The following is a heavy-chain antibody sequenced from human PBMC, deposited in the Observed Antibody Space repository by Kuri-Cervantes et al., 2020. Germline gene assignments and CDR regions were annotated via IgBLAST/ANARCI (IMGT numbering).Heavy chain of an antibody. D-gene: IGHD1-26*01. V-gene: IGHV3-30*03. Sequence: GGSLRLSCAASGFTFSSYGMHWVRQAPGKGLEWVAVISYDGSNKYYADSVKGRFTISRDNSKNTLYLQMNSLRAEDTAVYYCAAVGDIVGATSRRTGDAFDIWGQGTMVTVSS. J-gene: IGHJ3*02. CDR1: GFTFSSYG. CDR3: AAVGDIVGATSRRTGDAFDI. CDR2: ISYDGSNK.